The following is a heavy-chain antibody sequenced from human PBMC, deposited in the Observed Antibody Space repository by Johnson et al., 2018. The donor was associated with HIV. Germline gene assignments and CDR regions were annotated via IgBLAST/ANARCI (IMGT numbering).Heavy chain of an antibody. CDR1: GFTFSSYA. CDR2: ISYDGGDT. V-gene: IGHV3-30-3*01. D-gene: IGHD1-7*01. J-gene: IGHJ3*02. Sequence: QVQLVESGGGVVLPGGSLRLSCAASGFTFSSYAMHWVRQAPGKGLEWLAIISYDGGDTWYADSVQGRFTISRDNSKNTLYLQMNSLRDEDTGVYFCARVRRKNWNLGDPFDIWGQGTMVTVSS. CDR3: ARVRRKNWNLGDPFDI.